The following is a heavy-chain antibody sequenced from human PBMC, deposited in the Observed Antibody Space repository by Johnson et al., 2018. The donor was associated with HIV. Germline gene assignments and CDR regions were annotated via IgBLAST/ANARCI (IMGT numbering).Heavy chain of an antibody. V-gene: IGHV3-30*18. CDR1: RFTFSTYG. D-gene: IGHD3-10*01. J-gene: IGHJ3*02. CDR2: ISYDGSKK. Sequence: QVQLVESGGGVVRPGGSLRLSCAASRFTFSTYGMHWVRQAPGKGLEWVAVISYDGSKKYYAGSMKGRFTISRDNSKTTLYLQMNSLRAEDTAVYYCAKAPYGSGIRPGAFDIWGQGTMVTVSS. CDR3: AKAPYGSGIRPGAFDI.